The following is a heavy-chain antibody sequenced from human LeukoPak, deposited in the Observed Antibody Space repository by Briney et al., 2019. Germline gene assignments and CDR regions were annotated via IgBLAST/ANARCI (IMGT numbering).Heavy chain of an antibody. D-gene: IGHD6-19*01. CDR3: ARDRKYSSGWYGLPWVGASDYYGMDV. V-gene: IGHV3-48*01. CDR1: GFTFSSYS. CDR2: ISSGSSTT. Sequence: PGGSLRLSCAASGFTFSSYSMNWVRQAPGKGLEWVSYISSGSSTTYYADSVKGRFTISRDNAKNSLYLQMNSLRAEDTAVYYCARDRKYSSGWYGLPWVGASDYYGMDVWGQGTTVTVSS. J-gene: IGHJ6*02.